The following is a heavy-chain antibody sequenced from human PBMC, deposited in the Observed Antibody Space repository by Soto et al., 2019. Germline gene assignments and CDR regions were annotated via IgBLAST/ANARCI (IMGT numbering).Heavy chain of an antibody. CDR1: GRPISNAW. Sequence: EVQLVESGGGFRQPAGSLRLSCAASGRPISNAWMNWVHQAPRKGLEWGGRIKNKTEGGATDYAAAVKGRVTVARDGSKNTRCERMNILKNVGVGVYYCAQASVEGVWGQGATVSGS. CDR2: IKNKTEGGAT. D-gene: IGHD2-15*01. V-gene: IGHV3-15*07. J-gene: IGHJ6*02. CDR3: AQASVEGV.